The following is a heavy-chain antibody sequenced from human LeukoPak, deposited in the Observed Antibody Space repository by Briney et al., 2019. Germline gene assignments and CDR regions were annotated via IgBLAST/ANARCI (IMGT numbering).Heavy chain of an antibody. CDR1: GFTFTDYY. V-gene: IGHV1-2*02. CDR3: ARAYSGFEAFDY. J-gene: IGHJ4*02. Sequence: GASVKVSCKASGFTFTDYYIHWVRQAPGQGLEWMGGINPNSGGTNSAQKFEDRVTMTRDTSISTAYMELSSLRSDDTAVYYCARAYSGFEAFDYWGQGTLVTVSS. CDR2: INPNSGGT. D-gene: IGHD5-12*01.